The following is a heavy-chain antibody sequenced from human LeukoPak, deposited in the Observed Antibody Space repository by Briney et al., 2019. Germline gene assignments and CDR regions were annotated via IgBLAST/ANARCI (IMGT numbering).Heavy chain of an antibody. D-gene: IGHD3-10*01. J-gene: IGHJ5*02. CDR3: ARSLWFGEWWFDP. CDR1: GGSISSYY. Sequence: SETLSLTCTVSGGSISSYYWSWIRPPPGKGLEWIGYIYYSGSTNYNPSLKSRVTISVDTSKNQFSLKLSSVTAADTAVYYCARSLWFGEWWFDPWGQGTLVTVSS. V-gene: IGHV4-59*01. CDR2: IYYSGST.